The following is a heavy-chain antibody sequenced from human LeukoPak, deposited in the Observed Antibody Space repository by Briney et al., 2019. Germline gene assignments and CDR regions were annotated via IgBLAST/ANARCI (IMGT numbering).Heavy chain of an antibody. Sequence: PGGSLRLSCAASGFTFSDYWMSWVRQAPGKGLEWVANIKLDGSEKYYVDSVEGRFTISRDNAKNSLYLQMNSLRAEDTAVYYCATGGSRNGHWKYWDQGTLVTVSS. CDR1: GFTFSDYW. D-gene: IGHD5-18*01. V-gene: IGHV3-7*01. J-gene: IGHJ4*02. CDR3: ATGGSRNGHWKY. CDR2: IKLDGSEK.